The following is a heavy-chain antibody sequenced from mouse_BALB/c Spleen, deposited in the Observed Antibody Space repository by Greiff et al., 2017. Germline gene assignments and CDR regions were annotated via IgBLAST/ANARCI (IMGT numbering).Heavy chain of an antibody. V-gene: IGHV5-6-5*01. CDR1: GFTFSSYA. Sequence: EVQLVESGGGLVKPGGSLKLSCAASGFTFSSYAMSWVRQTPAKRLEWVASISSGGSTYYSDSVKGRVTISRDNARNILYLQMSSLRSEDTAMYYCARDGYYVYAMDYWGQGTTVTVSS. J-gene: IGHJ4*01. CDR2: ISSGGST. D-gene: IGHD2-3*01. CDR3: ARDGYYVYAMDY.